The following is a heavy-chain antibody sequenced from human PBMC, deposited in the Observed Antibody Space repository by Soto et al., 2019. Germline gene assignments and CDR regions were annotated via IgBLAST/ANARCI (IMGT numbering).Heavy chain of an antibody. D-gene: IGHD6-19*01. CDR2: ISYDGSNK. CDR3: AKEEQWLVNWFDP. CDR1: GFTFSSYG. Sequence: QVQLVESGGGVVQPGRSLRLSCAASGFTFSSYGMHWVRQAPGKGLEWVAVISYDGSNKYYADSVKGRFTISRDNSKNTLYLQMNSLRAEDTAVYYCAKEEQWLVNWFDPWGQGTLVTVSS. J-gene: IGHJ5*02. V-gene: IGHV3-30*18.